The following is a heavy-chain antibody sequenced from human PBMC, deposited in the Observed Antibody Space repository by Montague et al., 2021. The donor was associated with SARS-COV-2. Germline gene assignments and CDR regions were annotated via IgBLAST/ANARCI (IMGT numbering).Heavy chain of an antibody. CDR1: GGSVSRTAAA. V-gene: IGHV6-1*01. CDR3: ASGWTLFD. J-gene: IGHJ4*02. D-gene: IGHD6-19*01. CDR2: TYYRSEWHT. Sequence: CAISGGSVSRTAAAWNWIRQSPSRGLEWLGRTYYRSEWHTDYAVSVEGRLVIDADTSKNQFSLQLHSVTPEDSAVYYCASGWTLFDWGQGTLVTVSS.